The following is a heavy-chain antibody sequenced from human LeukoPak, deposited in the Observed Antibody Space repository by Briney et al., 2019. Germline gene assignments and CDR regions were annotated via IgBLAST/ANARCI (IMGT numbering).Heavy chain of an antibody. CDR2: ISSSSSDT. CDR1: GFTFSSFS. Sequence: GGSLRLSCAASGFTFSSFSMNWVRQAPGKGLEWVSFISSSSSDTYYADSAKGRFTISRDNAKNSLYLQMNSLRAEDTAVYYCARGYCSSTSCTDYYYGMDVWGQGTTVTVSS. CDR3: ARGYCSSTSCTDYYYGMDV. J-gene: IGHJ6*02. V-gene: IGHV3-21*01. D-gene: IGHD2-2*01.